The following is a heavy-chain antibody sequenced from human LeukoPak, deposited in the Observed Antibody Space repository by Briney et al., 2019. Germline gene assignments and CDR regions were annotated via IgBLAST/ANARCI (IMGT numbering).Heavy chain of an antibody. D-gene: IGHD6-13*01. J-gene: IGHJ4*02. V-gene: IGHV1-24*01. CDR1: GYTLTELS. Sequence: GASVKVSCKVSGYTLTELSMHWVRQAPGKGLEWMGGFDPEDGETIYAQKFQGRVTMTEDTSTDTAYMELSSLRSEDTAVYYCATAFPYSSSWSIDYWGQGTLVTVSS. CDR2: FDPEDGET. CDR3: ATAFPYSSSWSIDY.